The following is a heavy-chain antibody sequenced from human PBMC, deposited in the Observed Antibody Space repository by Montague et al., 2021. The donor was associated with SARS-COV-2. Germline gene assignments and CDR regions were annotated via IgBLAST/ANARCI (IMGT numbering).Heavy chain of an antibody. D-gene: IGHD2-8*01. CDR1: GFTFRNYE. CDR3: ARDPESWWMTFDY. Sequence: SLRLSCAASGFTFRNYEMNWVRQSPGKGLEWVSYIDGGGTTIYYADSVKGRFTISRDNAKNSLFLQMNSLRVEDTAVYYCARDPESWWMTFDYWGQGALGTVSS. CDR2: IDGGGTTI. J-gene: IGHJ4*02. V-gene: IGHV3-48*03.